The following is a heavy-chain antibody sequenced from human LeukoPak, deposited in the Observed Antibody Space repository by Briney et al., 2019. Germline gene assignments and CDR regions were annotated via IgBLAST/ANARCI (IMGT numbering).Heavy chain of an antibody. J-gene: IGHJ4*02. CDR1: GDSFHSYY. CDR2: ITYSGNT. Sequence: SETLSLTCAVSGDSFHSYYWSWIRQPPGKGLEWIGYITYSGNTDCNPSLKSRVTVSLDTSKNHFSLNLASVIAADTAVYYCARGRYPGSGRFDCWGQGTLVTVSS. V-gene: IGHV4-59*01. D-gene: IGHD6-19*01. CDR3: ARGRYPGSGRFDC.